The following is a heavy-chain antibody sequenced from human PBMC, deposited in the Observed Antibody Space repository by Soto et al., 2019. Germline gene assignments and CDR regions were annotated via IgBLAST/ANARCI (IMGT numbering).Heavy chain of an antibody. V-gene: IGHV4-34*01. CDR1: GGSFSGYY. CDR2: IKHRGST. J-gene: IGHJ6*03. CDR3: ARGRVALGDNPRYYMDV. D-gene: IGHD3-10*01. Sequence: QVQLQQCGAGLLKPSETLSLTCAVYGGSFSGYYWSWIRQPPGKGLEWIGEIKHRGSTNYNPSLTSRVTKSVDTSKEQYYRKLSAVTAADTAVYYWARGRVALGDNPRYYMDVWGKGTTVTVSS.